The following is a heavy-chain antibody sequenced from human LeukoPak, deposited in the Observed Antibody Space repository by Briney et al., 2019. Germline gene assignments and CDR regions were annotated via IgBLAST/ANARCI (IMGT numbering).Heavy chain of an antibody. J-gene: IGHJ4*02. CDR1: GGSISSYY. V-gene: IGHV4-59*01. D-gene: IGHD3-9*01. CDR3: ARAPYFDWLLYPSPFFDY. CDR2: IYYSGST. Sequence: SETLSLTCIVSGGSISSYYWSWIRQPPGKGLEWIGYIYYSGSTNYNPSLKSRVTISVDTPKNQFSLKLSSVTAADTAVYYCARAPYFDWLLYPSPFFDYWGQGTLVTVSS.